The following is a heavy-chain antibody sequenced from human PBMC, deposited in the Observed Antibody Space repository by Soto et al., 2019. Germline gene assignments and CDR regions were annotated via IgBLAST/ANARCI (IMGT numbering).Heavy chain of an antibody. CDR3: ARGGSTYGRFDY. Sequence: EVQLVETGGGLNQPGGSLRLSCAASGFTVSSNYMSWVRQAPGKGLEWVSFIYSGGGTYYADSVKGRFTISRDISKNTLYLQMNSLRAEDTAVYYCARGGSTYGRFDYWGQGTLVTVSS. CDR1: GFTVSSNY. CDR2: IYSGGGT. D-gene: IGHD5-18*01. J-gene: IGHJ4*02. V-gene: IGHV3-53*02.